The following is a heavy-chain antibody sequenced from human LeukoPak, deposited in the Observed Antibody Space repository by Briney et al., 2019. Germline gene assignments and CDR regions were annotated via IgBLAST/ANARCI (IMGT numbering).Heavy chain of an antibody. Sequence: GGSLRLSCAASGFTFSSYAMSWVRQAPGKGLEWVSGISGSASATYHADSVKGRFTISRDNVKSTLYLQMNSLRAEDTAVYHCAKVGQAGSSRWLDSWGQGTLVTVSS. CDR2: ISGSASAT. V-gene: IGHV3-23*01. J-gene: IGHJ5*01. D-gene: IGHD6-6*01. CDR1: GFTFSSYA. CDR3: AKVGQAGSSRWLDS.